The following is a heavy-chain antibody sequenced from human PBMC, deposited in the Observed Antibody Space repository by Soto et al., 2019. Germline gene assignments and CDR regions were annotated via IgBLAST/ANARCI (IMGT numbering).Heavy chain of an antibody. V-gene: IGHV3-33*06. CDR2: IWNDGSDK. D-gene: IGHD6-13*01. CDR1: GFTFRTFG. CDR3: AKDQGIAASHGID. Sequence: QVLLVETGGGVVQPGRSLRLSCAASGFTFRTFGMHWVRQAPGKGLEWVSVIWNDGSDKYYADSVKGRLTISRDNSKNTVYLQMNSLRAEDTAVYYCAKDQGIAASHGIDWGQGTMVTVSS. J-gene: IGHJ3*01.